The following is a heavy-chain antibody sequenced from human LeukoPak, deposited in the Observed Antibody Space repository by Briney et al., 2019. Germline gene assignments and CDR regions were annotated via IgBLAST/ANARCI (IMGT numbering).Heavy chain of an antibody. CDR1: GGTFSSYA. J-gene: IGHJ4*02. CDR3: ARGPNCYGSGSPRDY. CDR2: IIPILGIA. V-gene: IGHV1-69*04. D-gene: IGHD3-10*01. Sequence: ASVKVSCQASGGTFSSYAISWVRQAPGHGLEWMGRIIPILGIANYAQKFQGRVTITADKCTSTAYMELSSLRSEDTAVYYCARGPNCYGSGSPRDYWGQGTLVTVSS.